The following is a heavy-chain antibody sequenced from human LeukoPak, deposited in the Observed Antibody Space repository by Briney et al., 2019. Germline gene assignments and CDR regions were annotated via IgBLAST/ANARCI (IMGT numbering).Heavy chain of an antibody. CDR1: GYTFTSYD. Sequence: ASVKVSCKASGYTFTSYDINWVRQATGQGLEWMGWMNPNSGNTGYAQKFQGRVTMTRNTSISTAYMELSSLRSEDAAVYYCATVLVVVGATTLFSRPLDYWGQGTLVTVSS. CDR3: ATVLVVVGATTLFSRPLDY. V-gene: IGHV1-8*01. D-gene: IGHD1-26*01. CDR2: MNPNSGNT. J-gene: IGHJ4*02.